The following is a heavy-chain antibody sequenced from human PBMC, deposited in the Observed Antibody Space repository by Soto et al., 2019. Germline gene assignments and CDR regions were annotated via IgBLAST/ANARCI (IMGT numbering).Heavy chain of an antibody. CDR3: AKPGSYYTY. CDR1: GFTFSSYG. Sequence: GGSLRLSCAASGFTFSSYGMHWVRQAPGKGLEWVAVISYDGSNKYYADSVKGRFTISRDNSKNTLYLQMNSLRAEDTAVYYCAKPGSYYTYWGQGTLVTVSS. D-gene: IGHD1-26*01. V-gene: IGHV3-30*18. J-gene: IGHJ4*02. CDR2: ISYDGSNK.